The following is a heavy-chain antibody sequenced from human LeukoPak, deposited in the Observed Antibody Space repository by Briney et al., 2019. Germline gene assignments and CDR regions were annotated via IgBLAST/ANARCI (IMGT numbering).Heavy chain of an antibody. CDR2: ISSSSSYI. Sequence: GGSLRLSCAASGFTFSSYSMNWVRQAPGKGLEWVSSISSSSSYIYYADSVKGRFTISRDNAKNSLYLQINSLRAEDTAVYYCARDPYSGRYGDYYYYMDVWGKGTTVTISS. V-gene: IGHV3-21*01. CDR1: GFTFSSYS. J-gene: IGHJ6*03. D-gene: IGHD1-26*01. CDR3: ARDPYSGRYGDYYYYMDV.